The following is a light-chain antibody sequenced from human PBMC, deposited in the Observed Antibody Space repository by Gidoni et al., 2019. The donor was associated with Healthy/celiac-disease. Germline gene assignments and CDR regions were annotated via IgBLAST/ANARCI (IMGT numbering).Light chain of an antibody. Sequence: DIQMTQSPSTLSASVGDRVTITCRASQSISSWLAWYQQKPGKAPKLLIYKASSLESGVPSMFSGSGSGTEFTLTISSLQPDDFAPYYCQQYNSYSPYTFGQGIKLE. J-gene: IGKJ2*01. V-gene: IGKV1-5*03. CDR3: QQYNSYSPYT. CDR1: QSISSW. CDR2: KAS.